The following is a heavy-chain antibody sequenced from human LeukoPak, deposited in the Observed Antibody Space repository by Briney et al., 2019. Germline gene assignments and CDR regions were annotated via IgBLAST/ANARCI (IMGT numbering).Heavy chain of an antibody. V-gene: IGHV3-23*01. D-gene: IGHD3-22*01. J-gene: IGHJ6*02. CDR1: GFTFSDYY. CDR3: AKDSRESSGHFPYYYYYHYGLDV. CDR2: ISGGGDDT. Sequence: PGGSLRLSCVASGFTFSDYYMTWLRQAPGKGLEWVSAISGGGDDTSYADSARGRFTVSRDNSKNTLYLQMNSLRAEDTAVYYCAKDSRESSGHFPYYYYYHYGLDVWGQGTTVTVSS.